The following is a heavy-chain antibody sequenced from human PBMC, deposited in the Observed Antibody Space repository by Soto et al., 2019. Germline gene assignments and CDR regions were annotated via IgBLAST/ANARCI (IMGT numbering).Heavy chain of an antibody. D-gene: IGHD1-26*01. Sequence: GASVKVSCKASGYTFTSYGISWVRQAPGQGLEWMGWISAYNGNTNYAQKLQGRVTMTTDTSTSTAYMELRSLRSDDTAVYYCARDHNRWELLVFPRDYWGQGTLVTVSS. CDR3: ARDHNRWELLVFPRDY. J-gene: IGHJ4*02. V-gene: IGHV1-18*01. CDR1: GYTFTSYG. CDR2: ISAYNGNT.